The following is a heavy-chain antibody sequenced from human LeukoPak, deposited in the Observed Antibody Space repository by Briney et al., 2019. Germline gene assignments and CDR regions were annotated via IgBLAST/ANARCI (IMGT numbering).Heavy chain of an antibody. CDR2: IYTSGST. V-gene: IGHV4-4*07. J-gene: IGHJ4*02. CDR3: ARWYYDSSGYRYFDY. D-gene: IGHD3-22*01. Sequence: SETLSLTCTVSGGSISSYYWSWIRQPAGKGLEWIGRIYTSGSTNYNPSLKSRVTMSVDTSKNQFSLKLSSVTAADTAVYYCARWYYDSSGYRYFDYWGQGTLVTVSS. CDR1: GGSISSYY.